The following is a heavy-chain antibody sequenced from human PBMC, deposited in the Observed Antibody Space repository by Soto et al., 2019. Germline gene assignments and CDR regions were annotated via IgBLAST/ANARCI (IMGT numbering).Heavy chain of an antibody. CDR1: GGSISSGGYY. Sequence: SETLSLTCTVSGGSISSGGYYWSWIRQHPGKGLEWIGYIYYSGSTYYNPSLKSRVTISVDTSKNQFSLKLSSVTAADTAVYYCARDNYGDPYYMDVWGKGTTVTVSS. CDR2: IYYSGST. J-gene: IGHJ6*03. CDR3: ARDNYGDPYYMDV. V-gene: IGHV4-31*03. D-gene: IGHD4-17*01.